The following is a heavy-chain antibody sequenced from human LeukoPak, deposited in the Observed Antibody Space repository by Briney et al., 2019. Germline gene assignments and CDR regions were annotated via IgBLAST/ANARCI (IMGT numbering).Heavy chain of an antibody. CDR2: ISGSGGST. J-gene: IGHJ4*02. CDR1: GFTFSSYA. CDR3: ARTDSTSEPADY. Sequence: GGSLRLSCAASGFTFSSYAMSWVRQAPGKGLEWVSAISGSGGSTYYADSVKGRFTISRDNAKNSLYLQMNSLRAEDTAVYYCARTDSTSEPADYWGQGTLVTVSS. V-gene: IGHV3-23*01. D-gene: IGHD3-22*01.